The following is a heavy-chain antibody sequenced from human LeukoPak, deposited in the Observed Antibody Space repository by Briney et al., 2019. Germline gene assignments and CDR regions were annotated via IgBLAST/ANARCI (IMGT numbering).Heavy chain of an antibody. CDR3: AREGDTVVVPAAAYFDY. CDR1: GFTFSSYW. J-gene: IGHJ4*02. V-gene: IGHV3-48*04. CDR2: ISSSGGTI. Sequence: PGGSLRLSCAASGFTFSSYWMSWVRQAPGKGLEWVSYISSSGGTINYADSVKGRFTISRDNSKNTLYLQMNSLRAEDTAVYYCAREGDTVVVPAAAYFDYWGQGTLVTVSS. D-gene: IGHD2-2*01.